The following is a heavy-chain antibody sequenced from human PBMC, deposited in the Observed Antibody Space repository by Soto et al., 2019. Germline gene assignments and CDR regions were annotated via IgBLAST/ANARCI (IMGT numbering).Heavy chain of an antibody. CDR2: INAGNGNT. V-gene: IGHV1-3*01. D-gene: IGHD2-15*01. J-gene: IGHJ4*02. CDR1: GYTFTSYA. CDR3: AKPRGGWPESYFDS. Sequence: ASVKVSCKASGYTFTSYAMHWVRQAPGQRLEWMGWINAGNGNTKYSQKFQGRVTITRDTSASTAYMELNSLRAEDTAVYYCAKPRGGWPESYFDSWGQGTLVTVSS.